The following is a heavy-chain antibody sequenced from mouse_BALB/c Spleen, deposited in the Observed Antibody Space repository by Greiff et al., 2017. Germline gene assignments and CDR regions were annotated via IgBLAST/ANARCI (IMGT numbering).Heavy chain of an antibody. CDR3: ALWLRRWYFDV. Sequence: EVKLVESGPGLVKPSQSLSLTCTVTGFSITSDYAWNCIRQFPGNKLEWMGYISYSGSTSYNPSLKSRISITRDTTKNQFFLQLNSVTTEDTATYYCALWLRRWYFDVWGAGTTVTVSS. CDR2: ISYSGST. J-gene: IGHJ1*01. CDR1: GFSITSDYA. V-gene: IGHV3-2*02. D-gene: IGHD2-2*01.